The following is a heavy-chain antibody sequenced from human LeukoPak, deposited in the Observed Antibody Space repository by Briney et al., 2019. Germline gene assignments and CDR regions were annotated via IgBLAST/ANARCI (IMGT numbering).Heavy chain of an antibody. V-gene: IGHV4-39*01. Sequence: SETLSLTCTVSGGSISSSSYYWGWIRQPPGKGLEWIGSIYYSGSTYYNPSLKSRVTISADTSKNQFFLKLSSVTAADTAMYYCARRVIAATLDYWGRGTLVTVSA. CDR1: GGSISSSSYY. D-gene: IGHD2/OR15-2a*01. CDR3: ARRVIAATLDY. J-gene: IGHJ4*02. CDR2: IYYSGST.